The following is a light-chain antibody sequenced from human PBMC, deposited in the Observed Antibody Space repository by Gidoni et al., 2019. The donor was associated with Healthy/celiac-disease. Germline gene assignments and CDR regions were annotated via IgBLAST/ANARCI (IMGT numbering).Light chain of an antibody. Sequence: ELVMPQSPATLSVSPGERATLSCRASQSVSSNLAWYQQKPGQAPRLLIDGASTRATGIPARFSGSGSGTEFTLTISSLQSEDFAVYDCQQYNNWPPWTFGKGNKVEIK. V-gene: IGKV3-15*01. J-gene: IGKJ1*01. CDR3: QQYNNWPPWT. CDR2: GAS. CDR1: QSVSSN.